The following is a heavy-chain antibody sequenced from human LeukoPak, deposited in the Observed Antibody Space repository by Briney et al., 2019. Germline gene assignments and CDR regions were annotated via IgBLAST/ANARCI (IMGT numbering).Heavy chain of an antibody. CDR1: GFTFGDYA. V-gene: IGHV3-49*04. D-gene: IGHD3-22*01. Sequence: GGSLRLSCTASGFTFGDYAMSWVRQAPGKGRERVGFLRSKAYGGTTEYAASVKGRFTISRDDSKSIAYLQMNSLKTEDTAVYYCTRTYYYDSSGYPYCDYWGQGTLVTVSS. CDR3: TRTYYYDSSGYPYCDY. J-gene: IGHJ4*02. CDR2: LRSKAYGGTT.